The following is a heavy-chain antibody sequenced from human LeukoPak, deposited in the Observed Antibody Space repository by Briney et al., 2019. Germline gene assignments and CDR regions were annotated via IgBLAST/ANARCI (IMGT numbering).Heavy chain of an antibody. Sequence: SETLSLTCTVSDGSISIYYWSWVRQPAGKGLEWIGRISASGSTNYNPSLKSRVTMSLDTSKNQFSLKLSSVTAADTAVYYCAREITVTRPFDYWGPGTLVTVSS. D-gene: IGHD4-17*01. CDR2: ISASGST. V-gene: IGHV4-4*07. CDR1: DGSISIYY. CDR3: AREITVTRPFDY. J-gene: IGHJ4*02.